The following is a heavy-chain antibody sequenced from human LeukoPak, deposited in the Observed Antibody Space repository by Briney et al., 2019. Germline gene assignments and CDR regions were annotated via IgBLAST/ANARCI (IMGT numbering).Heavy chain of an antibody. V-gene: IGHV3-30-3*01. Sequence: GGSLRLSCAASGFALSSYAVLWVRHAPGKGLEWVTWSSHDGGNTYSADFVKGRLTVSRDNAKNTLYLQMNSLTIDDTAVYYCARGGVEQGNRIYLDSWGQGTLVTVSS. CDR2: SSHDGGNT. CDR1: GFALSSYA. J-gene: IGHJ4*02. D-gene: IGHD1/OR15-1a*01. CDR3: ARGGVEQGNRIYLDS.